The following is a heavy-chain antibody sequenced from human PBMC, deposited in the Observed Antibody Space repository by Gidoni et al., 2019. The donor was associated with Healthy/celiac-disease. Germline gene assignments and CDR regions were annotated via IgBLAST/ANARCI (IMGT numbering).Heavy chain of an antibody. CDR3: ARVLRIAVAGTGGLGY. Sequence: QVQLVQSGAEVKKPGASVQVSCKASGYTFTSYDINWVRQATGQGLEWMGWMNPNSGNTGYAQKFQGRVTMTRNTSISTAYMELSSLRSEDTAVYYCARVLRIAVAGTGGLGYWGQGTLVTVSS. CDR2: MNPNSGNT. D-gene: IGHD6-19*01. V-gene: IGHV1-8*01. CDR1: GYTFTSYD. J-gene: IGHJ4*02.